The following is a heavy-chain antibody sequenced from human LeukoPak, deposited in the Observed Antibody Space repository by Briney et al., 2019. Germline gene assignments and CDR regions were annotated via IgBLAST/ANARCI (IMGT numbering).Heavy chain of an antibody. V-gene: IGHV4-59*01. D-gene: IGHD3-10*01. CDR3: ARSTRSWFDP. J-gene: IGHJ5*02. CDR1: GASITNYY. CDR2: TYYSGST. Sequence: SETLSLTCTVSGASITNYYWSWIRQPPGIKRLEWIGYTYYSGSTNYNPSLKSRVTISVDTSNNQFSLKLSSVTAADTAVYYCARSTRSWFDPWGQGTLVTVSS.